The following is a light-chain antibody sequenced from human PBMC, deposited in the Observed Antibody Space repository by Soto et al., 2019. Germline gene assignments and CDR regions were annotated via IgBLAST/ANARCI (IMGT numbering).Light chain of an antibody. CDR2: EVR. Sequence: QSVLTQPASVSGSPGQSITISCTGTRSDVGGYNFVSWYQQFPGKAPKLMIYEVRTRPSGISNRFSGSKSGNTASLTISGLQAEDESDYYCSSYTSSGTLEVFGTGTKVTVL. V-gene: IGLV2-14*01. CDR1: RSDVGGYNF. J-gene: IGLJ1*01. CDR3: SSYTSSGTLEV.